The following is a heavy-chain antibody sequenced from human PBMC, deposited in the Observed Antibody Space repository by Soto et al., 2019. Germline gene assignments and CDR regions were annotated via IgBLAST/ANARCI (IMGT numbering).Heavy chain of an antibody. J-gene: IGHJ4*02. D-gene: IGHD2-21*01. V-gene: IGHV3-74*01. CDR3: ARTAYCRGVCHYYFDS. Sequence: GGSLRLSCAASGFTFSSYWMHRVRQVPGRGLVWVSRISSDGSFTDYEDSVKGRFTISRDNTKNTLYLQMNGLRAEDTAVYYCARTAYCRGVCHYYFDSWGQGT. CDR1: GFTFSSYW. CDR2: ISSDGSFT.